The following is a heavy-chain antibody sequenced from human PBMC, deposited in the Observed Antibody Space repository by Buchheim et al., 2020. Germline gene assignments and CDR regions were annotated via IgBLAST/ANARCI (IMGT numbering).Heavy chain of an antibody. CDR3: TTFYGTSSGATS. CDR2: IHPGDSDI. Sequence: EVQLVQSGAEVKKPGESLKISCEASGYSFTSTWIGWVRQVPGEGLEWVGIIHPGDSDIRYSPSFQGQVTISADKSISTAYPQWNSLKASDSAIYYCTTFYGTSSGATSWGQGTL. V-gene: IGHV5-51*03. D-gene: IGHD2/OR15-2a*01. J-gene: IGHJ5*02. CDR1: GYSFTSTW.